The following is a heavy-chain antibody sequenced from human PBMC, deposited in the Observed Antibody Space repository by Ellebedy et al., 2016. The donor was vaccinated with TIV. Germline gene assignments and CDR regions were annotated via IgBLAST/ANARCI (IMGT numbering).Heavy chain of an antibody. J-gene: IGHJ4*02. CDR1: GFTFSSYW. CDR2: IKQDGSEE. D-gene: IGHD3-10*01. V-gene: IGHV3-7*03. Sequence: GGSLRLSXAASGFTFSSYWMSWVRQAPGKGLEFVANIKQDGSEEFYVDSVKGRFTISRDNAKNSLYLQMNSLRAEDTAVCYCARDAAHSAPFDSWGQGTLVTVSS. CDR3: ARDAAHSAPFDS.